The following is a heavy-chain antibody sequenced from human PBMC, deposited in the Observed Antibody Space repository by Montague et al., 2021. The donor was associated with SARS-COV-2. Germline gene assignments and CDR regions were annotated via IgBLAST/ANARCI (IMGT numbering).Heavy chain of an antibody. D-gene: IGHD3-22*01. V-gene: IGHV4-31*03. CDR3: ARARITMIVVVNAFDI. CDR1: GGSISSGDYY. J-gene: IGHJ3*02. CDR2: IYYSGTT. Sequence: TLSLTCTVSGGSISSGDYYWSWIRHHPGKGLEWIGYIYYSGTTYYXPSLKSRVTISVDTSKNQFSLKLSSVTAADTAVCYCARARITMIVVVNAFDIWGQGTMVTVSS.